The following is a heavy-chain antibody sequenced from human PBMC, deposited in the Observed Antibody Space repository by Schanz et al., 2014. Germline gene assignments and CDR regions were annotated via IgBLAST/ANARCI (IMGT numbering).Heavy chain of an antibody. V-gene: IGHV3-23*04. Sequence: EVQLVESGGGLVQPGGSLRLSCGSSGFTFSPYWMHWVRQAPGKGLVWVSTIGTSGGTNYAESVKGRFTISRDNSKNTLYLQMNSLRAEDTAVYFCAKIERNEDWGQGTLVTVSS. CDR2: IGTSGGT. D-gene: IGHD1-1*01. CDR1: GFTFSPYW. J-gene: IGHJ4*02. CDR3: AKIERNED.